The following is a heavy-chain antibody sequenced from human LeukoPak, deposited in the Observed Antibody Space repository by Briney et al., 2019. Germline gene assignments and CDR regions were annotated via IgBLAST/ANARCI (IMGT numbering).Heavy chain of an antibody. V-gene: IGHV1-18*01. CDR2: ISAYNGNT. J-gene: IGHJ1*01. D-gene: IGHD6-13*01. Sequence: ASVKVSCKASGYTFTSYGISWVRQAPGQGLEWMGWISAYNGNTNYAQKLQGRVTMTTDTSTSTAYMELRSLGSDDTAVYYCARGSPLSIAAAGTHFQHWGQGTLVTVSS. CDR1: GYTFTSYG. CDR3: ARGSPLSIAAAGTHFQH.